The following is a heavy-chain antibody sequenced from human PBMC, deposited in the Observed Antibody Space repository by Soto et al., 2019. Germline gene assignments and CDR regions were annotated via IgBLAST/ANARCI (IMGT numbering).Heavy chain of an antibody. D-gene: IGHD3-9*01. CDR1: GFTFSSYS. J-gene: IGHJ6*02. CDR2: ISSSSSYI. Sequence: EVQLVESGGGLVKPGGSLRLSCAASGFTFSSYSMNWVRQAPGKGLEWVSSISSSSSYIYYADSVKGRFTISRDNAKNSLYLQMNSLRAEDTAVYYCARHYDILTSYSHPPYYYGMDVWGQGTTVTVSS. V-gene: IGHV3-21*01. CDR3: ARHYDILTSYSHPPYYYGMDV.